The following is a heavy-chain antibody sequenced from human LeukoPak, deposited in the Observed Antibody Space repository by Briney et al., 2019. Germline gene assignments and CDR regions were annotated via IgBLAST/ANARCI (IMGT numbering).Heavy chain of an antibody. V-gene: IGHV1-18*01. CDR3: ARRPYGSGRPADY. CDR1: GYIFANFG. Sequence: ASVKVSCKTSGYIFANFGIVWVRQAPGRGLEWVGWTSTNSENTRSAQNLKDRVTLTTDTATGTAYMGLRNLRSDDTATYFCARRPYGSGRPADYWGRGTLVIVSA. D-gene: IGHD3-10*01. CDR2: TSTNSENT. J-gene: IGHJ4*02.